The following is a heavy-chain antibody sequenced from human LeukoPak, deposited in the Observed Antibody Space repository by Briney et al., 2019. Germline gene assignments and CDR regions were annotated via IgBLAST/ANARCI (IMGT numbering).Heavy chain of an antibody. CDR3: ARDRSTETPPRPDAFDI. D-gene: IGHD3-16*02. Sequence: SETLSLTCAVYGGSFSGYYWSWIRQPPGRGLEWIGSLYYSGNTYYNPSLKSRVTISVDTSNNEFSLRLTSVTAADTAVYYCARDRSTETPPRPDAFDIWGQGTMVTVSS. J-gene: IGHJ3*02. CDR1: GGSFSGYY. CDR2: LYYSGNT. V-gene: IGHV4-34*01.